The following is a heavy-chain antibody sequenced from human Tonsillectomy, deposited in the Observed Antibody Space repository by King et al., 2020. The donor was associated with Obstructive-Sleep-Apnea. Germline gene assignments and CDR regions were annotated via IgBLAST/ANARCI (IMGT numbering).Heavy chain of an antibody. Sequence: VQLVESGGGLVKPGGSLRLSCAASGFTFSSYSMNWVRRAPGKGLEWVSSISSSSSYIYYADSVKGRFTISRDNAKNSLYLQMNSLRAEDTAVYYCALGYSYAHDAFDIWGQGTMVTVSS. CDR3: ALGYSYAHDAFDI. V-gene: IGHV3-21*01. CDR2: ISSSSSYI. D-gene: IGHD5-18*01. CDR1: GFTFSSYS. J-gene: IGHJ3*02.